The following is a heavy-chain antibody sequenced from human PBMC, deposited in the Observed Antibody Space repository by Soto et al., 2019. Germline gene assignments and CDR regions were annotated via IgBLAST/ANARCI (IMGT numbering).Heavy chain of an antibody. CDR2: VIPILGTA. J-gene: IGHJ4*02. V-gene: IGHV1-69*01. Sequence: QVQLVQSGAEVKKPGSSVKVSCTASGGSLRNSVISWVRQAPAQRVEWMGGVIPILGTANYAQKFQGRVTMTADEATSTAYMDLSSLSHDDTAVYYCARLGHPGHWGPGTLVIVSS. CDR1: GGSLRNSV. CDR3: ARLGHPGH.